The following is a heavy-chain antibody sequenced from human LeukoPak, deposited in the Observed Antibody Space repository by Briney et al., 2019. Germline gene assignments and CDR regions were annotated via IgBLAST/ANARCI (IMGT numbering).Heavy chain of an antibody. CDR2: ISSSGSTI. D-gene: IGHD2-2*01. J-gene: IGHJ6*02. CDR3: ARGGTSSYYYYGMDA. Sequence: GGSLRLSCAASGFTFSSYEMNWVRQAPGKGLEWVSYISSSGSTIYYADSVKGRFTISRDNAKNSLYLQMNSLRAEDTAVYYCARGGTSSYYYYGMDAWGQGTTVTVSS. CDR1: GFTFSSYE. V-gene: IGHV3-48*03.